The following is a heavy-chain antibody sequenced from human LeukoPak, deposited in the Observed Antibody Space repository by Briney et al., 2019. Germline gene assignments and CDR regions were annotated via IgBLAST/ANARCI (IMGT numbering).Heavy chain of an antibody. CDR1: GYTFTSYG. V-gene: IGHV1-18*01. CDR2: ISVYNGNT. D-gene: IGHD3-22*01. CDR3: ARDSYYYDSSGYYQYYFDY. Sequence: ATVKLSCRASGYTFTSYGISWVRQAPGQGLEGMGWISVYNGNTNYAQKFQGRVTMTTDTSTSTSYMELRSLRYDDTAVYYCARDSYYYDSSGYYQYYFDYWGQGTLVTVSS. J-gene: IGHJ4*02.